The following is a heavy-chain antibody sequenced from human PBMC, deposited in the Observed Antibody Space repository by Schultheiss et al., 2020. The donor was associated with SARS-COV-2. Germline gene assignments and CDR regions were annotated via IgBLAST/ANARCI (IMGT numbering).Heavy chain of an antibody. Sequence: SGPTLVKPTQTLTLTCTFSGFSLSASGMCVSWIRQPPGKALEWLALIDWDDDKYYTTSLKTRLTISKDTSKNQVVLTMTNMDPVDTATYYCARVDYGGVASGMDVWGQGTTVTVSS. CDR1: GFSLSASGMC. CDR3: ARVDYGGVASGMDV. D-gene: IGHD4-23*01. V-gene: IGHV2-70*01. J-gene: IGHJ6*02. CDR2: IDWDDDK.